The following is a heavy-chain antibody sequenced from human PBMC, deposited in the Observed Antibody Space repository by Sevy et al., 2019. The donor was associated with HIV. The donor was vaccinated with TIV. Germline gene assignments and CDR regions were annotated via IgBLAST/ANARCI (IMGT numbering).Heavy chain of an antibody. CDR1: GFTFSSYA. V-gene: IGHV3-64D*06. J-gene: IGHJ4*02. CDR2: ISSKGGTT. CDR3: VIHLAAAGPFDY. D-gene: IGHD6-13*01. Sequence: GGYLRLSCSASGFTFSSYAMHWVRQAPGKGLEYVSAISSKGGTTYYGDSVKGRFTISRDNSKNTLYLQMSSLRAEYTAAYYCVIHLAAAGPFDYWGQGTLVTVSS.